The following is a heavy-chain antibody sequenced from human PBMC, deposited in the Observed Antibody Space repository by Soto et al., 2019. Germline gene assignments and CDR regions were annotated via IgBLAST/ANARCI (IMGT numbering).Heavy chain of an antibody. CDR1: GGSFTYN. CDR3: ARLHSHGTYGMDV. V-gene: IGHV1-69*01. CDR2: IIPIFGTT. D-gene: IGHD5-18*01. Sequence: QMHLVQSGAEVKKPGSSVKVSCKASGGSFTYNLSWVRQAPGQGLEWMGGIIPIFGTTNYAQKFQDRVTITADESTKTAYMELKTLRSQDTAVYYCARLHSHGTYGMDVWGQGTKVTVSS. J-gene: IGHJ6*02.